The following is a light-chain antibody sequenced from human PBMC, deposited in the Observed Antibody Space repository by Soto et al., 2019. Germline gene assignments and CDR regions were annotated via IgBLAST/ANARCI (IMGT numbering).Light chain of an antibody. J-gene: IGKJ1*01. CDR2: EVS. CDR3: MQTIQLPWT. CDR1: QSLLHSDGKTF. Sequence: DIVMTQTPLSLSVTPGQSASISCKSTQSLLHSDGKTFFYWYLQKPGQPPQLLIYEVSNRFSGVQDRFSSRGSGTDFTQKISGVEAEDVGVYYCMQTIQLPWTFGQGTKVEIK. V-gene: IGKV2D-29*01.